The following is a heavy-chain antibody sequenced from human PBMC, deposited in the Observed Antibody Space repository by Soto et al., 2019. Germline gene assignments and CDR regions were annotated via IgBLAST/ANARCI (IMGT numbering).Heavy chain of an antibody. D-gene: IGHD3-22*01. CDR1: GFTFDDYA. V-gene: IGHV3-9*01. CDR2: ISWNSGSV. Sequence: EVQLVESGGGLVQPGRSLRLSCAASGFTFDDYAMHWVRQAPGKGLEWVSGISWNSGSVGYADSVKGRFTISRDNAKNSLDLQMNSLRAEDTAFYYCAKDLTNYDSSGHYFDFWGQGTLVTVSS. J-gene: IGHJ4*02. CDR3: AKDLTNYDSSGHYFDF.